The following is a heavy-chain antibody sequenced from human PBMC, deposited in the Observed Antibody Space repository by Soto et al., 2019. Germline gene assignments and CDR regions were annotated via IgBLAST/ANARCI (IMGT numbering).Heavy chain of an antibody. CDR2: IWYDGSNK. V-gene: IGHV3-33*01. D-gene: IGHD3-22*01. CDR1: GFTFSSYG. CDR3: ARDHGDSSGYYYDFDY. J-gene: IGHJ4*02. Sequence: VGSLRLSCAASGFTFSSYGMHWVRQAPGKGLEWVAVIWYDGSNKYYADSVKGRFTISRDNSKNTLYLQMNSLRAEDTAVYYCARDHGDSSGYYYDFDYWGQGTLVTVSS.